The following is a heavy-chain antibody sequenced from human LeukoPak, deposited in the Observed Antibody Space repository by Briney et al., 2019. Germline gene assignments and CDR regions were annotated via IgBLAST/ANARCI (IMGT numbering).Heavy chain of an antibody. Sequence: SETLSLTCSVSGYSISSGNYWGLIRQPPGKGLEWIGSIYHSGSTYYNPSLKSRVTMSVDTSKNQFSLKLRSVTAADTALYYCTRGNSDNFPPYIDYRGQGTLVTVSS. CDR2: IYHSGST. D-gene: IGHD4-23*01. J-gene: IGHJ4*02. V-gene: IGHV4-38-2*02. CDR3: TRGNSDNFPPYIDY. CDR1: GYSISSGNY.